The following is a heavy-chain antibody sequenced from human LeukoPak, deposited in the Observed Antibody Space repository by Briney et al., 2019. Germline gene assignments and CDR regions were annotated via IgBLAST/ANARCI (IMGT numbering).Heavy chain of an antibody. CDR1: GYTFTDYY. V-gene: IGHV1-69-2*01. D-gene: IGHD1-7*01. Sequence: ASVKVSCKVSGYTFTDYYMHWVRQAPGQGLAWMGLLNLESGKTLYTEKFQGRVTITADTSTDTAYMELSSLRSEDTAVYYCATAPNWNYRNWFDPWGQGTLVTVSS. J-gene: IGHJ5*02. CDR2: LNLESGKT. CDR3: ATAPNWNYRNWFDP.